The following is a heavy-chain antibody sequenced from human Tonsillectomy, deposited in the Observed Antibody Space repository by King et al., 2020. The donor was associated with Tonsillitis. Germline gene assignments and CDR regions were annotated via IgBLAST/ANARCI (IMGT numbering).Heavy chain of an antibody. CDR3: ARDRRYSGSYTAVNSSHQFDY. V-gene: IGHV3-21*01. Sequence: VQLVESGVGLVKPGGSLRLSCAASGFTFSNYSMNWVRQAPGKGLEWVSSISSRNILIYYADSVKGRFTISRDNAKNSLYLQMNSLRAEDTAVFYCARDRRYSGSYTAVNSSHQFDYWGQGTLVTVSS. D-gene: IGHD1-26*01. CDR1: GFTFSNYS. J-gene: IGHJ4*02. CDR2: ISSRNILI.